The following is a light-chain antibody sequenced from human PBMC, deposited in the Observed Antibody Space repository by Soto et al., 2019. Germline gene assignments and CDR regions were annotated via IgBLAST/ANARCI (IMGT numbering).Light chain of an antibody. CDR1: QSISSW. Sequence: DIQMTQSPSTLSASVGDRVTITCRASQSISSWLAWYQQKPGKAPKLLIYKASSLESGIPSRFSGSGSGTEFTLTISILQPDEFATYYCQQYKSYWTFGQGTKVEIK. J-gene: IGKJ1*01. CDR3: QQYKSYWT. V-gene: IGKV1-5*03. CDR2: KAS.